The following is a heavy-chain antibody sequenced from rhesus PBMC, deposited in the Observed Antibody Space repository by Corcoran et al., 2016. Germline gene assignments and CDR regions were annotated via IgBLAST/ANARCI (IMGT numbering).Heavy chain of an antibody. CDR2: IYGSGRVP. Sequence: QVQLQESGPGLVKPSETLSLTCAVSGGSISSNYWSWIRKPTGKGLEWIGRIYGSGRVPAPTPSLKSLVTISTDTSKNRFSLRLSSVTAADTAVYYCARMGVGTVSFYGLDSWGQGVVVTVSS. CDR1: GGSISSNY. D-gene: IGHD5-24*01. V-gene: IGHV4-160*01. J-gene: IGHJ6*01. CDR3: ARMGVGTVSFYGLDS.